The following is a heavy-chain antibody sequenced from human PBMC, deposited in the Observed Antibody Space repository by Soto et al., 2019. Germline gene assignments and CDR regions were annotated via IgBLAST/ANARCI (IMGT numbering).Heavy chain of an antibody. CDR2: INSDGSDT. V-gene: IGHV3-74*01. J-gene: IGHJ6*02. CDR3: AWYYGMDV. Sequence: VQLVESGGGLVQPGGSLRLSCAVSGFSFSNSWMHWVRQAPGKGLVWVSRINSDGSDTTYADSVKGRFTISRDNAKNTLYLQMNSLRAEDTAVYYCAWYYGMDVWGQGTTVTVSS. CDR1: GFSFSNSW.